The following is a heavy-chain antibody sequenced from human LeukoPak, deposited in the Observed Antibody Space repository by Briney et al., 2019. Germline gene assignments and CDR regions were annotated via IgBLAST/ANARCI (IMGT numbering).Heavy chain of an antibody. J-gene: IGHJ4*02. CDR2: MSYSGDT. D-gene: IGHD6-13*01. Sequence: PSETLSLTCTVSGASISSVGYYWSCIRQHPGTGLEAIAYMSYSGDTFYNASLKSRVTMSLDTSKKQILLKLNSVTAADTAVYYCAVKVAATGFYWGQGTLVTVSS. V-gene: IGHV4-31*03. CDR1: GASISSVGYY. CDR3: AVKVAATGFY.